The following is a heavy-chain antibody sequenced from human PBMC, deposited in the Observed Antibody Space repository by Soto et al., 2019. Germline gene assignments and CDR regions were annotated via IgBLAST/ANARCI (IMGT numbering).Heavy chain of an antibody. CDR2: VSGSGSST. J-gene: IGHJ6*02. Sequence: EVQLLESGGGLVQPGGSLRLSCAASGFTFSGYAMSWVRQAPGKGLEWVSGVSGSGSSTDYADSVKGRFTISRDNSKNTLYLQMNSLRAEDTAVYYCAKLVEQLPPYYYYYGMDVWGQGTTVTVSS. V-gene: IGHV3-23*01. CDR3: AKLVEQLPPYYYYYGMDV. CDR1: GFTFSGYA. D-gene: IGHD6-13*01.